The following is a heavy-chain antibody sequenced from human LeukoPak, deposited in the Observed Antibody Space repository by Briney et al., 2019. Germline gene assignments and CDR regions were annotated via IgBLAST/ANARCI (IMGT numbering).Heavy chain of an antibody. J-gene: IGHJ4*02. CDR2: SGSGANT. D-gene: IGHD3/OR15-3a*01. CDR3: AKDLDYNYYFDY. CDR1: GFTFSNYA. Sequence: GGSLRLSCTASGFTFSNYALSWVRQAPGKGLEWVVSGSGANTYYADSVKGRFTISRDNSKNTVFLQMNSLRAEDTAVYYCAKDLDYNYYFDYWGQGTLVTVSS. V-gene: IGHV3-23*01.